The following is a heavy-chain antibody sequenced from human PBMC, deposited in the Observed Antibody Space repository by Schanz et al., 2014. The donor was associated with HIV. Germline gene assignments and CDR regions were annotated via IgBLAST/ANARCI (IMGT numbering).Heavy chain of an antibody. CDR3: AKVAIHSSGWLPFDY. J-gene: IGHJ4*02. CDR2: ISSSGSTR. V-gene: IGHV3-48*01. D-gene: IGHD6-19*01. Sequence: VQLVESGGGVVQPGGSLRLSCAASGFSLNRYSVNWVRQTPGKGLEWISYISSSGSTRHYADSMKGRFTISRDNAKNFVYLQMNSLGAEDTAVYYCAKVAIHSSGWLPFDYWGQGTLVTVSP. CDR1: GFSLNRYS.